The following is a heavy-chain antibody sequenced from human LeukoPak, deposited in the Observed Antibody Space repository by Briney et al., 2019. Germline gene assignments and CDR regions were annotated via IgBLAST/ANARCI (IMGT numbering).Heavy chain of an antibody. CDR3: AKDGQLERRPYYFDY. CDR1: GFTFSSYA. J-gene: IGHJ4*02. Sequence: QAGGSLRLSCAASGFTFSSYAMNWVRQAPGKGLEWVAAISGSGGSTYYADSVKGRFTISRDNSKNTLYLQMNSLRAEDTAVYYCAKDGQLERRPYYFDYWGQGTLVTVSS. CDR2: ISGSGGST. V-gene: IGHV3-23*01. D-gene: IGHD1-1*01.